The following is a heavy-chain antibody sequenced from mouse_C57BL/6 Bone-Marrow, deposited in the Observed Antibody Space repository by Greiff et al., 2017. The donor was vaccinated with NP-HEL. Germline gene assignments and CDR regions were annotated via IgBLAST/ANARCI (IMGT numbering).Heavy chain of an antibody. J-gene: IGHJ1*03. CDR2: ISYDGSN. CDR3: ARDYLEYFDV. V-gene: IGHV3-6*01. Sequence: VQLKESGPGLVKPSQSLSLTCSVTGYSITSGYYWNWIRQFPGNKLEWMGYISYDGSNNYNPSLKNRISITRDTSKNQFFLKLNSVTTEDTATYYCARDYLEYFDVWGTGTTVTVSS. CDR1: GYSITSGYY. D-gene: IGHD5-1*01.